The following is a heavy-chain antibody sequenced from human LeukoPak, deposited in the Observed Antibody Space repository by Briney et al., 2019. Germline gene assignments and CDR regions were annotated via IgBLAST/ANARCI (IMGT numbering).Heavy chain of an antibody. CDR3: ASVGIAARPDYFDY. D-gene: IGHD6-6*01. CDR2: IYYSGST. CDR1: GGSISSSSYY. Sequence: PSETLSLTCTVSGGSISSSSYYWGWIRQPPGKGLEWIGSIYYSGSTYYNPSLESRVTISVDTSKNQFSLKLSSVTAADTAVYYCASVGIAARPDYFDYWGQGTLVTVSS. J-gene: IGHJ4*02. V-gene: IGHV4-39*07.